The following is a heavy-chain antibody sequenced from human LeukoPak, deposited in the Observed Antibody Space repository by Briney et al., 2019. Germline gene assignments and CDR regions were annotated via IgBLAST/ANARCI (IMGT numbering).Heavy chain of an antibody. Sequence: PGGSLRLSCAGSGFTFNYAWMSWVRQAPGKGLEWVSLISTSGRTHYADSVQGRFTISRDNSKNTLSLHMNSLRAEDTAVYYCARDLDSSGYYHVVDSWGQGALVTVSS. CDR2: ISTSGRT. CDR3: ARDLDSSGYYHVVDS. J-gene: IGHJ4*02. D-gene: IGHD3-22*01. V-gene: IGHV3-53*01. CDR1: GFTFNYAW.